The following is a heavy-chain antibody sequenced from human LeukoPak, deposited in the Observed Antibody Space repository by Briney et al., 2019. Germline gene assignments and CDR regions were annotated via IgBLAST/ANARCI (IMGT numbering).Heavy chain of an antibody. CDR2: IYYSGST. CDR1: GGSISNYY. D-gene: IGHD3-3*01. J-gene: IGHJ5*02. CDR3: ARAVTIFMGWFDP. V-gene: IGHV4-59*01. Sequence: PSETLSLTCTVSGGSISNYYWSWIRQPPGKGLEWVGYIYYSGSTNYNPSLKSRVTISVDTSKNQFSLKLSSVTAAGTAVYYCARAVTIFMGWFDPWGQGTLVTVSS.